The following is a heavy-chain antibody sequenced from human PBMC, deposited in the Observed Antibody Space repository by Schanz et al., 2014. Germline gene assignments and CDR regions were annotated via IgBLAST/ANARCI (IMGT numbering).Heavy chain of an antibody. CDR1: GFIFSNSW. D-gene: IGHD3-3*01. CDR3: ARGVRIDY. CDR2: IKQDGSEK. J-gene: IGHJ4*02. V-gene: IGHV3-7*01. Sequence: EVRLVESGGGLVQPGGSLRLSCAASGFIFSNSWMSWVRQAPGKGLEWVANIKQDGSEKYYVDSVKGRFTISRDNAKNSLYLQMNSLTAEDTAVYYCARGVRIDYWGQGTLVTVSS.